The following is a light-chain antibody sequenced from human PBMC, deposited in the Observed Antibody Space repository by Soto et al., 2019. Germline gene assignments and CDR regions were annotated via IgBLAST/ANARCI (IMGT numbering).Light chain of an antibody. Sequence: EIVLTQSPGTLSLSPGERATLSCRASPSISSNYLAWYQQKPGQPPRLLIYGASSRATDIPDRFSGSGSGTGFNLTINRLETEACAVYFDQQYGNCPDTVGQGTTLEI. J-gene: IGKJ2*01. V-gene: IGKV3-20*01. CDR3: QQYGNCPDT. CDR2: GAS. CDR1: PSISSNY.